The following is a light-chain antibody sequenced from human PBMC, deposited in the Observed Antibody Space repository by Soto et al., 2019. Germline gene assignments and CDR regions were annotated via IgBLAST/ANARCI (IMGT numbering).Light chain of an antibody. V-gene: IGKV4-1*01. Sequence: EILMTQPPHATPLVLTRRVXLXGKRXRRVXYKSKNKNNLAWYQQRPGQPNQFIIYRASKRDSGVTERLSRSGSGTDFTLTISSLETEDVAFYWCQQYFHVPLTFGQGTKLEMK. CDR3: QQYFHVPLT. CDR1: RRVXYKSKNKNN. CDR2: RAS. J-gene: IGKJ5*01.